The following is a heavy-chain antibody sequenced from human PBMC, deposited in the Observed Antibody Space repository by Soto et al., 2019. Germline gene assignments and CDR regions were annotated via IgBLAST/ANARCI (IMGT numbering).Heavy chain of an antibody. CDR3: ARDSGGVVVVANWFDP. CDR2: IIPILGIA. D-gene: IGHD2-15*01. CDR1: GGTFSSYT. V-gene: IGHV1-69*08. Sequence: QVQLVQSGAEVKKPGSSVKVSCKASGGTFSSYTISWVRQAPGQGLEWMGRIIPILGIANYPQKFQGRVTITADKSTSTAYMELSSLRSEDTAVYYCARDSGGVVVVANWFDPWGQGTLVTVSS. J-gene: IGHJ5*02.